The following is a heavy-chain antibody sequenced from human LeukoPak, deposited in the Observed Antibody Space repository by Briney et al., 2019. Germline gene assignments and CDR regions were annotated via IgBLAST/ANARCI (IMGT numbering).Heavy chain of an antibody. CDR3: ARDQHIVVVTAIPGAFDV. Sequence: GGSLRLSCAASGFTFGSYWIYWVRQAPGKGLVCISRVNNDGGGTVYADSVKGRFIISRDNAKNTAFLQLNSLRADDTAVYYCARDQHIVVVTAIPGAFDVWGQGTMVTVSS. V-gene: IGHV3-74*01. J-gene: IGHJ3*01. CDR2: VNNDGGGT. CDR1: GFTFGSYW. D-gene: IGHD2-21*02.